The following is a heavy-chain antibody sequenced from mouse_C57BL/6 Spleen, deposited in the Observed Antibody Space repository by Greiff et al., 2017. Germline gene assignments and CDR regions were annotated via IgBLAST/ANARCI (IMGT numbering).Heavy chain of an antibody. CDR3: TRDDGYSYYYAMDY. Sequence: EVQLMESGEGLVKPGGSLKLSCAASGFTFSSYAMSWVRQTPEKRLEWVAYISSGGDYIYYADTVKGRFTISRDNARNTLYLQMSSLKSEDTAMYYCTRDDGYSYYYAMDYWGQGTSVTVSS. CDR1: GFTFSSYA. J-gene: IGHJ4*01. CDR2: ISSGGDYI. V-gene: IGHV5-9-1*02. D-gene: IGHD2-3*01.